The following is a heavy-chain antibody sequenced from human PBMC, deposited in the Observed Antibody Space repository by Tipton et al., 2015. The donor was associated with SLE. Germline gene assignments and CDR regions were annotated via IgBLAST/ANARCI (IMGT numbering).Heavy chain of an antibody. D-gene: IGHD1-26*01. J-gene: IGHJ4*02. CDR2: IWYDGSNK. CDR3: ARGKGVEGIVGATTGYFDY. Sequence: SGFTFSSYGMHWVRQASGKGLEWVAVIWYDGSNKYYGDSVKGRFTISRDNSKNTLYLQMNSLRDEDTAVYYCARGKGVEGIVGATTGYFDYWGQGTLVTVSS. V-gene: IGHV3-33*01. CDR1: GFTFSSYG.